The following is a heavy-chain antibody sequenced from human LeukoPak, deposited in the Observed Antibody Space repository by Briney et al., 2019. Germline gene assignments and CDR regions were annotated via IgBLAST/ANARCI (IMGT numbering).Heavy chain of an antibody. CDR3: ARDLTPPDGADWFET. D-gene: IGHD4/OR15-4a*01. V-gene: IGHV4-61*02. J-gene: IGHJ5*02. CDR2: IYTSGGT. CDR1: GGSIS. Sequence: SQTLSLTCAVSGGSISWSWIRQPAGKGLEWIGRIYTSGGTIYNPSLKSRVTISIDTSKTQFSLKLSSVTAADTAVYYCARDLTPPDGADWFETWGQGTLVTVSS.